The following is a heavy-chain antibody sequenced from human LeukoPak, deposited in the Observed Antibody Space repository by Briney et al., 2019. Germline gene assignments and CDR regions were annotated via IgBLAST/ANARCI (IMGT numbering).Heavy chain of an antibody. Sequence: PGRSLRLSCAASGFTFDDYAMHWVRQAPGKGLEWVSGISWNSGSIGYADSVKGRFTISRDNAKNTVYLQMNSLRAEDTAVFYCAKDMKIKAAGYYFDYWGQGTLVTVSS. J-gene: IGHJ4*02. CDR2: ISWNSGSI. CDR3: AKDMKIKAAGYYFDY. D-gene: IGHD6-13*01. CDR1: GFTFDDYA. V-gene: IGHV3-9*01.